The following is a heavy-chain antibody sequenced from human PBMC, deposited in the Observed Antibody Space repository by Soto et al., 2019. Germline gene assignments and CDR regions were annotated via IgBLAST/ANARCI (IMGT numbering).Heavy chain of an antibody. D-gene: IGHD2-21*02. V-gene: IGHV4-30-2*01. CDR3: ARAYCGGDCSWFDP. J-gene: IGHJ5*02. CDR1: GGSISSGGYS. CDR2: IYHSGST. Sequence: SETLSLTCAVSGGSISSGGYSWSCIRQPPGKGLEWIGYIYHSGSTYYNPSLKSRVTISVDRSKNQFSLKLSSVTAADTAVYYCARAYCGGDCSWFDPWGQGTLVTVSS.